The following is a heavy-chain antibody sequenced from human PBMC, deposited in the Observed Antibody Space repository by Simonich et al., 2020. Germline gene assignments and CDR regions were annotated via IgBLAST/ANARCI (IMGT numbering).Heavy chain of an antibody. V-gene: IGHV1-69*09. D-gene: IGHD2-15*01. Sequence: QVQLVQSGAEVKKPGSSVKVSCKASGGTFSSYAISWVRQAPGQGLEWRGGISPILEITNYAQKVQGRVTSTGDKSTSTAYMELSSLRSEDTAVYYCARGGLADRRIVYYYYMDVWGKGTTVTVSS. CDR3: ARGGLADRRIVYYYYMDV. J-gene: IGHJ6*03. CDR2: ISPILEIT. CDR1: GGTFSSYA.